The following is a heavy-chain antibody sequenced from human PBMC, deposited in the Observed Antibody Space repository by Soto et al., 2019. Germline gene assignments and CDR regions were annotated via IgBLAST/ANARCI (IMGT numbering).Heavy chain of an antibody. Sequence: PGGSLRLSCAASGFTFSSYAMSWVRQAPGKGLEWVSAISGSGGSTYYLGSVKGRFTISRENAKNSLYLQMNSLRAEDTAVYYCARAYSGRLPRRADYYFAMDVWGQGTTVTVSS. CDR2: ISGSGGST. J-gene: IGHJ6*02. V-gene: IGHV3-23*01. CDR1: GFTFSSYA. CDR3: ARAYSGRLPRRADYYFAMDV. D-gene: IGHD2-15*01.